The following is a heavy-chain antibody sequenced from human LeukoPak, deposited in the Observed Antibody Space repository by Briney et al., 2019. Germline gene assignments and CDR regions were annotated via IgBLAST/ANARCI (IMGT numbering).Heavy chain of an antibody. V-gene: IGHV1-46*01. D-gene: IGHD6-19*01. CDR2: INPSGGSA. CDR3: ARDEGSGWAPTGY. Sequence: ASVKVSCKASGYTFTSYYMHWVRQAPGQGLEWMGIINPSGGSASYAQKFQGRVTMTRDTSTSTVYMELSSLRSEDTAVYYRARDEGSGWAPTGYWGQGTLVTVSS. J-gene: IGHJ4*02. CDR1: GYTFTSYY.